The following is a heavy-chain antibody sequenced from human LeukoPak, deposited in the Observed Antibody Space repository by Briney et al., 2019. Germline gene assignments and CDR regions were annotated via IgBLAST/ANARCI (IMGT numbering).Heavy chain of an antibody. CDR1: GYTFTSYG. D-gene: IGHD3-22*01. J-gene: IGHJ4*02. CDR3: ARGLPPRRNYDSSGYYSYYFDY. V-gene: IGHV1-18*01. CDR2: ISAYNGYT. Sequence: ASVKVSCKASGYTFTSYGITWVRQAPGQGLERMGWISAYNGYTNYAQNFQGRVTMTTDTSTSTAYMELRSLRSDDTGVYFCARGLPPRRNYDSSGYYSYYFDYWGQGTLVTVSS.